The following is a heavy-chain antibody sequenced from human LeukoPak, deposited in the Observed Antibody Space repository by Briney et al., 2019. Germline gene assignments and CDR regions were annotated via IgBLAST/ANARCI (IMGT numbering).Heavy chain of an antibody. J-gene: IGHJ2*01. CDR2: VSYDGRYR. CDR3: AKFGVAAGTDYWYFDL. V-gene: IGHV3-30*18. CDR1: GFTFSSYG. Sequence: GGSLRLSCVASGFTFSSYGMYWVRQAPGKGLERMAVVSYDGRYRYYEDSVKGRFTISRDNSKNTLYLQMHSLRAEDTAVYYCAKFGVAAGTDYWYFDLWGRGTLVTVSS. D-gene: IGHD6-19*01.